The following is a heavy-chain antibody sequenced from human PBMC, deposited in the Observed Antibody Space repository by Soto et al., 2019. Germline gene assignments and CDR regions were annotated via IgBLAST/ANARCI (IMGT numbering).Heavy chain of an antibody. CDR2: IIPRFGTT. CDR1: GDSFSKYT. CDR3: ARGRGLYNSGRSQLDS. D-gene: IGHD1-26*01. Sequence: SVKVSCKSSGDSFSKYTVNWVRQAPRQGLEWMGGIIPRFGTTNYAPTLQDRVTITADESMNTVYMELSSLRSEDTALYYCARGRGLYNSGRSQLDSWGQGTLVTVSS. V-gene: IGHV1-69*13. J-gene: IGHJ4*02.